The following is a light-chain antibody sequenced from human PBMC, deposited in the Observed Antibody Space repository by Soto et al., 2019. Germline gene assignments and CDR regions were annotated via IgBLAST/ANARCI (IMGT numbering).Light chain of an antibody. CDR1: QSVSSSY. J-gene: IGKJ5*01. V-gene: IGKV3D-20*02. CDR2: GAS. Sequence: ENVFTPSPGPPSLSPGEKDPLSCRASQSVSSSYLAWYQQKPGQAPRLLIYGASSRATGIPDRFSGSGSGTDFTLTISSLEPEDFAVYFCHQRNKFGQGTRLEIK. CDR3: HQRNK.